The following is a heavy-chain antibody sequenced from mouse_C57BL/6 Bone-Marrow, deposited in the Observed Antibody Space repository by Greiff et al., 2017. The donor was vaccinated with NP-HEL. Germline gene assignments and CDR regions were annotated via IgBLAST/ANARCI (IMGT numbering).Heavy chain of an antibody. J-gene: IGHJ2*01. CDR1: GYTFTNYW. D-gene: IGHD1-1*01. Sequence: VKLQESGAELVRPGTSVKMSCKASGYTFTNYWIGWAKQRPGHGLEWIGDIYPGGGYTNYNEKFKGKATLTADKSSSTAYMQFSSLTSEDSAIYYGARWENYYGSSPFDYWGQGTTLTVSS. CDR3: ARWENYYGSSPFDY. V-gene: IGHV1-63*01. CDR2: IYPGGGYT.